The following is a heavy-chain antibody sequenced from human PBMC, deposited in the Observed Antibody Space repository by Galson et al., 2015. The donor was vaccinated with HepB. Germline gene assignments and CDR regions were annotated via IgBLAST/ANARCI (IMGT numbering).Heavy chain of an antibody. V-gene: IGHV1-69*04. CDR2: IIPILGIA. Sequence: SVKVSCKASGGTLSSYAISWVRQAPGQGLEWMGRIIPILGIANYAQKFQGRVTITADKSTSTAYMELSSLRSEDTAVYYCARVVPAAYDFDYWGQGTLVTVSS. CDR3: ARVVPAAYDFDY. J-gene: IGHJ4*02. CDR1: GGTLSSYA. D-gene: IGHD2-2*01.